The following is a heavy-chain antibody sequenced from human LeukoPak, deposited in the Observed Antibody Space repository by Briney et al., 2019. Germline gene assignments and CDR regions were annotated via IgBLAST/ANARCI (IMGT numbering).Heavy chain of an antibody. D-gene: IGHD6-6*01. CDR1: GGSISSYY. CDR3: ARHWEAAPDWFDP. CDR2: IYCSGST. J-gene: IGHJ5*02. V-gene: IGHV4-59*08. Sequence: SETLSLTCTVSGGSISSYYWSWIRQPPGKGLEWIGYIYCSGSTNYNPSLKSRVTISVDTSKNQFSLKLSSVTAADTAVYYCARHWEAAPDWFDPWGQGTLVTVSS.